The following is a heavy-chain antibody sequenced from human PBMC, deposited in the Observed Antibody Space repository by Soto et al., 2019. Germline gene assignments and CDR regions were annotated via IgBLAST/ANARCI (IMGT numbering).Heavy chain of an antibody. CDR2: IYWNDDK. Sequence: SGPTLVNPTPTLTLTCTFSGFSLSTSGVGVGWIRQPPGKALEWLALIYWNDDKRYRPSLKSRITNTKDTSKNQVVLTMNTMDPVDTATYYCAHSPPPRVWGSETKSYYFQKASYYFDYWGQGTLVTVSS. V-gene: IGHV2-5*01. CDR3: AHSPPPRVWGSETKSYYFQKASYYFDY. J-gene: IGHJ4*02. D-gene: IGHD3-16*01. CDR1: GFSLSTSGVG.